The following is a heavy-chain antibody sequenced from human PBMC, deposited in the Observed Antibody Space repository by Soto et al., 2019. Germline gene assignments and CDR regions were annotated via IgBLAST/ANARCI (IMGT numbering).Heavy chain of an antibody. J-gene: IGHJ4*02. CDR1: GFTFSDYS. CDR3: ARQAARNYIDS. Sequence: GGSLRLSCVASGFTFSDYSMSWIRQAPGKGLEWLAFIDSRGRTLTYADSVRGRFTISRDNAENSVYLQMDSLRADDTAVYYCARQAARNYIDSWGQGNSVTVSS. CDR2: IDSRGRTL. V-gene: IGHV3-11*01. D-gene: IGHD6-6*01.